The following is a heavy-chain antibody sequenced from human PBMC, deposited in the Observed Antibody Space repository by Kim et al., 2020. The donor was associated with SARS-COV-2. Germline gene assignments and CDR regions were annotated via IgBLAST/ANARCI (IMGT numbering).Heavy chain of an antibody. J-gene: IGHJ3*02. D-gene: IGHD3-10*01. CDR1: GGTFSSYA. Sequence: SVKVSCKASGGTFSSYAISWVRQAPGQGLEWMGGIIPIFGTANYAQKFQGRVTITADESTSTAYMELSSLRSEDTAVYYCARSAVRGVIITGAFDIWGQGTMVTVSS. V-gene: IGHV1-69*13. CDR3: ARSAVRGVIITGAFDI. CDR2: IIPIFGTA.